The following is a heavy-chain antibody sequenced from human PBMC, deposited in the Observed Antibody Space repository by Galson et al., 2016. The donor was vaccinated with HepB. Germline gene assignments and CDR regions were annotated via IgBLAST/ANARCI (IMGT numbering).Heavy chain of an antibody. CDR3: ARQYRVGPSDY. CDR1: GGSISNSTYY. CDR2: IFHRGRV. V-gene: IGHV4-39*07. J-gene: IGHJ4*02. Sequence: ETLSLPCTVSGGSISNSTYYWGWIRQPPGQGLEWIGQIFHRGRVNYTPSLASRVTISVDTSNNHFSLRLTSVTAAYTALYYCARQYRVGPSDYWGQGTLVIVSS. D-gene: IGHD5/OR15-5a*01.